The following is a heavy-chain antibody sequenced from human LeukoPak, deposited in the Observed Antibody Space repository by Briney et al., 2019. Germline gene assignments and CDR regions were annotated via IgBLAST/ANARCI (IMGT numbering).Heavy chain of an antibody. CDR2: IGTYNANT. V-gene: IGHV1-18*04. J-gene: IGHJ4*02. CDR3: ATAWSSYGWGSWFYFDS. Sequence: ASVKVSCKASGYTFTTYGISWVRQAPGQGLEWMGWIGTYNANTKSAPKFQGRLIMTTDTSANTAYLDLRSLRTDDRAVYYCATAWSSYGWGSWFYFDSWGQGTLVTVSS. CDR1: GYTFTTYG. D-gene: IGHD3-10*01.